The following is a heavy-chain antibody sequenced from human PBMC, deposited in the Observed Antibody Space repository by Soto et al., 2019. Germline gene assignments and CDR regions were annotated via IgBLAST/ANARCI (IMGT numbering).Heavy chain of an antibody. J-gene: IGHJ6*02. CDR2: IIPRSAKS. Sequence: SVKVSCKASGDMFDTYTITWMRQAPGRGLEWVGGIIPRSAKSNYAQKFEGRVTITADESTSTAYMELSSLRAEDTAVYYCARDRLRYNWNDFPYYYYGMDVWGQGTTVTVSS. CDR3: ARDRLRYNWNDFPYYYYGMDV. D-gene: IGHD1-1*01. V-gene: IGHV1-69*13. CDR1: GDMFDTYT.